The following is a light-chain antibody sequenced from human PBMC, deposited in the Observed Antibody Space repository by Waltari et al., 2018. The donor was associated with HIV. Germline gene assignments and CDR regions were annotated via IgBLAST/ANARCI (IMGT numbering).Light chain of an antibody. CDR3: QSYDSSLSGSV. Sequence: QSVLTQPPSVSGAPGQRVTISCTGSSSNIGAGYGVQWYQPLPGTAPKLLIKGNSDGPAGVPDRVASSNAGTSASLGITGLQAEDEADYFCQSYDSSLSGSVFGVGTKLTVL. J-gene: IGLJ3*02. CDR2: GNS. V-gene: IGLV1-40*01. CDR1: SSNIGAGYG.